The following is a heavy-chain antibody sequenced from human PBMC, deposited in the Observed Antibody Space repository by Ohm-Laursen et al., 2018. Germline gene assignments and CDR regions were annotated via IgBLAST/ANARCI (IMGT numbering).Heavy chain of an antibody. D-gene: IGHD1-26*01. CDR1: GYTFTGYY. CDR3: ARDVGGSTPLDY. Sequence: GSSVKVSCKASGYTFTGYYMHWVRQAPGQGLEWMGWINPNSGGTNYAQKFQGRVTMTRDTSISTAYMELSRLRSDDTAVYYCARDVGGSTPLDYWGQGTLVTVSS. V-gene: IGHV1-2*02. J-gene: IGHJ4*02. CDR2: INPNSGGT.